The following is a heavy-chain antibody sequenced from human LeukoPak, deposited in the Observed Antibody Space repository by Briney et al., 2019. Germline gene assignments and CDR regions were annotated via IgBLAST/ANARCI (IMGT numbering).Heavy chain of an antibody. J-gene: IGHJ4*02. Sequence: PGGSLRLSCAASGFTFSSYAMSWVRQAPGKGLEWVSVIYSGGSTYYADSVKGRFTISRHNSKNTLYLQMNSLRAEDTAVYYCARGRYYYGSGSSVWGQGTLVTVSS. CDR3: ARGRYYYGSGSSV. V-gene: IGHV3-53*04. CDR1: GFTFSSYA. CDR2: IYSGGST. D-gene: IGHD3-10*01.